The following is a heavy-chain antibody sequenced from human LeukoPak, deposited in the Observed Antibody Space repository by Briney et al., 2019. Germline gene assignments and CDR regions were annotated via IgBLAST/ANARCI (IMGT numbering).Heavy chain of an antibody. J-gene: IGHJ6*03. V-gene: IGHV5-51*01. CDR2: IYPGDSDT. CDR3: ARHRGYAYYYYYMDV. CDR1: GYSFTSYR. Sequence: GESLKISCKGSGYSFTSYRIGWVRQMPGKGLEWMGIIYPGDSDTRYSPSFQGQVTISADKSISTAYLQWSSLKASDTAMYYCARHRGYAYYYYYMDVWGKGTTVTVSS. D-gene: IGHD3-10*01.